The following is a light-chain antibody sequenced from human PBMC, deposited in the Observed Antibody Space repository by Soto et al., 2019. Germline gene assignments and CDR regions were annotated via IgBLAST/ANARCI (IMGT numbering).Light chain of an antibody. V-gene: IGLV2-11*01. CDR1: NSDVGGYND. CDR2: DVI. Sequence: QSALTQPRSVSGSPGQSVTISCTGTNSDVGGYNDVSWYQQHPGKAPKLVIYDVIKRPSGVPDRFSGSKSGNTASLTISGLQAEDEADYYCSSYAGSYTVLFGGGTKLTVL. CDR3: SSYAGSYTVL. J-gene: IGLJ2*01.